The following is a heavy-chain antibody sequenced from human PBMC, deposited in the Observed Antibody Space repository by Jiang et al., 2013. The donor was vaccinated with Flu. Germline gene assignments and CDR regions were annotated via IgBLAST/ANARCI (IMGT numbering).Heavy chain of an antibody. CDR2: IRNKASSYTT. V-gene: IGHV3-72*01. D-gene: IGHD6-19*01. J-gene: IGHJ4*02. CDR1: GFTFSDHY. Sequence: VQLLESGGGLVQPGGSLRLSCAASGFTFSDHYMDWVRQAPGKRLEWVGRIRNKASSYTTEYAASVKGRFTISRDDSKNSLYLQMSSLKIEDTAVYYCVRGPMHQQWLAAAYFDYWGQGTLVTVSS. CDR3: VRGPMHQQWLAAAYFDY.